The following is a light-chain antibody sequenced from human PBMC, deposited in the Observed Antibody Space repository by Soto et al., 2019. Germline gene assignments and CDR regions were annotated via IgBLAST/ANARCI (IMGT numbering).Light chain of an antibody. CDR3: QQSYSTPRT. CDR2: DAS. J-gene: IGKJ2*01. CDR1: QSVRSER. V-gene: IGKV3D-20*02. Sequence: EIVLTQSPDTLSLSPGERATLSCRASQSVRSERLAWYQHKRGQAPRLVIFDASSRATGIPERFSGSGSGTDFTLTISSLQPEDFATYYCQQSYSTPRTFGQGTKLEIK.